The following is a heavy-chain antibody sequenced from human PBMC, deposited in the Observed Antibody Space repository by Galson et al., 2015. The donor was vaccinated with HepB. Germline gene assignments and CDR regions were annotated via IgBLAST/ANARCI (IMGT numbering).Heavy chain of an antibody. D-gene: IGHD3-3*01. CDR3: ARGLYYDFWSGYSGSYFDY. V-gene: IGHV4-34*01. CDR2: INHSGST. Sequence: SETLSLTCAVYGGSFSGYYWSWIRQPPGKGLEWIGEINHSGSTNYNPSLKSRVTISVDTSKNQFSLKLSSVTAADTAVYYCARGLYYDFWSGYSGSYFDYWGQGTLVTVSS. J-gene: IGHJ4*02. CDR1: GGSFSGYY.